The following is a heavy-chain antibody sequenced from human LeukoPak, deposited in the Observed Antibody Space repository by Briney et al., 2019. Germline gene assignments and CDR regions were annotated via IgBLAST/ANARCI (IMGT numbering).Heavy chain of an antibody. D-gene: IGHD5-24*01. J-gene: IGHJ4*02. Sequence: KTGGSLRLSCAASGFTFSDYVMSWVRQAPGKGLEWVSYINHNGEMIYYADSVKGRFTISRDNAKNSLYLQMNSLRGEDTAVYYCARGSRDEDYWGQGTLVTVSS. CDR2: INHNGEMI. CDR3: ARGSRDEDY. CDR1: GFTFSDYV. V-gene: IGHV3-11*04.